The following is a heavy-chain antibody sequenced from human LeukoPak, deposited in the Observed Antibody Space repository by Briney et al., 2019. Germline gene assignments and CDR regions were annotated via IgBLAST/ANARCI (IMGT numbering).Heavy chain of an antibody. CDR1: GFTFSSYG. CDR3: ARALPGYYDTRGRYYYMDV. D-gene: IGHD3-22*01. Sequence: GGSLRLSCAASGFTFSSYGMHWVRQAPGKGLEWVAVIWYDGSNKYYADSAKGRFTISRDNAKNSLYLQMHSLRAEDTAVYYCARALPGYYDTRGRYYYMDVWGKGTTVTVSS. V-gene: IGHV3-33*01. J-gene: IGHJ6*03. CDR2: IWYDGSNK.